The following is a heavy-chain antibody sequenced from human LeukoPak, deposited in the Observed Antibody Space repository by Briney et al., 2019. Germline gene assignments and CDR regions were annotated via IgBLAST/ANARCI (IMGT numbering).Heavy chain of an antibody. J-gene: IGHJ5*02. Sequence: GGSLRLSCAASGFTFSSYAMHWVRQARGKGLEWVAFIRYDGNNKNYADSAKGRFTISRDNSKDTLYLQMNSLRAEDTAVYYCAKGDDYGANTRLPKYNWFDPWGQGTLVTVSS. CDR2: IRYDGNNK. V-gene: IGHV3-30*02. CDR1: GFTFSSYA. CDR3: AKGDDYGANTRLPKYNWFDP. D-gene: IGHD4-23*01.